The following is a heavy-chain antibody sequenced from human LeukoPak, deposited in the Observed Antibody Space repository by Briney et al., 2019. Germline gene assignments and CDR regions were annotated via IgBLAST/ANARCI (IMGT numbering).Heavy chain of an antibody. V-gene: IGHV4-4*07. CDR3: AREGDYDFWSGPWDWLDP. Sequence: SETLSLTCTVSGGSISSYYWSWIRQPAGKGLEWIGRIYTSGSTNYNPSLKSRVTISVDKSKNQFSLKLSSVTAADTAVYYCAREGDYDFWSGPWDWLDPWGQGTLVTVSS. D-gene: IGHD3-3*01. CDR1: GGSISSYY. CDR2: IYTSGST. J-gene: IGHJ5*02.